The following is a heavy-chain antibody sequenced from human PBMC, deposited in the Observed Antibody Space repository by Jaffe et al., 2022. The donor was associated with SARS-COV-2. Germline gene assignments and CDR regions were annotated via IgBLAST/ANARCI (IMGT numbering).Heavy chain of an antibody. CDR1: GFSLSTSGVG. V-gene: IGHV2-5*02. CDR3: AHAHGELGYYDSNAFDI. Sequence: QITLKESGPTLVKPTQTLTLTCTFSGFSLSTSGVGVGWIRQPPGKALEWLALIYWDDDKRYSPSLKSRLTITKDTSKNQVVLTMTNMDPVDTATYYCAHAHGELGYYDSNAFDIWGQGTMVTVSS. CDR2: IYWDDDK. J-gene: IGHJ3*02. D-gene: IGHD3-22*01.